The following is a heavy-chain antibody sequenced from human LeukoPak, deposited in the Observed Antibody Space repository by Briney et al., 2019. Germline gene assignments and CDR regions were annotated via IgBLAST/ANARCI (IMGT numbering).Heavy chain of an antibody. D-gene: IGHD1-14*01. V-gene: IGHV1-18*01. CDR3: ARVYEAVYGHAGD. Sequence: ASVTVTSKASGYTFTSYGISWVRQAPGQGLEWMGWISAYNGNTNYAQKLQGRVTMTTDTSTSTAYVELRSLRSDDTAVYYCARVYEAVYGHAGDWGQGTMVTVSS. CDR1: GYTFTSYG. CDR2: ISAYNGNT. J-gene: IGHJ4*03.